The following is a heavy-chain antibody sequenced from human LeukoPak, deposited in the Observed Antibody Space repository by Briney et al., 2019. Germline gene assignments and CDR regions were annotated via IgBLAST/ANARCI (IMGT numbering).Heavy chain of an antibody. CDR2: IYYSGST. J-gene: IGHJ6*02. CDR1: GGSFSGYY. Sequence: SETLSLTCAVYGGSFSGYYWSWIRQPPGKGLEWIGYIYYSGSTNYNPSLKSRVTISVDTSKNQFSLKLSSVTAADTAVYYCARDLYYYDSSGYYPYYYYGMDVWGQGTTVTVSS. D-gene: IGHD3-22*01. V-gene: IGHV4-59*01. CDR3: ARDLYYYDSSGYYPYYYYGMDV.